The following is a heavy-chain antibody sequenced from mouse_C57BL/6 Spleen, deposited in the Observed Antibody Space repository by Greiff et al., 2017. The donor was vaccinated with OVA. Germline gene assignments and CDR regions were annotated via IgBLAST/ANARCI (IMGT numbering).Heavy chain of an antibody. Sequence: EVMLVESGGGLVKPGGSLKLSCAASGFTFSDYGMHWVRQAPEKGLEWVAYISSGSSTIYYADTVKGRFTISRDNAKNTLFLQMTSLRSEDTAMYYCARRLPYYAMDDWGQGTSVTVSS. CDR3: ARRLPYYAMDD. J-gene: IGHJ4*01. CDR2: ISSGSSTI. CDR1: GFTFSDYG. V-gene: IGHV5-17*01.